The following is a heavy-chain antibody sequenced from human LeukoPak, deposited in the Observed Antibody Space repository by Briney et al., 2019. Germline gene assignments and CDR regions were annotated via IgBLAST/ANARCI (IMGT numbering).Heavy chain of an antibody. Sequence: GGSLRLSCAASGFTFSYYAMHWVRQAPGKGLEWVAVISYDGSNKYYADSVKGRFTISRDNSKNTLYLQMNSLRAEDTAVYYCARVLNYYDSSGYYFAYWGQGTLVTVSS. D-gene: IGHD3-22*01. V-gene: IGHV3-30-3*01. CDR2: ISYDGSNK. CDR3: ARVLNYYDSSGYYFAY. J-gene: IGHJ4*02. CDR1: GFTFSYYA.